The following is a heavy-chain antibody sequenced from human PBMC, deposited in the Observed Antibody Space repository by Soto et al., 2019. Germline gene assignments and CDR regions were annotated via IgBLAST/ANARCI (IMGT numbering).Heavy chain of an antibody. CDR1: GGSISSYY. Sequence: SETLSLTCTVSGGSISSYYWSWIRQPTGKGLEWIGYIYYSGSTNYNPSLKSRVTISVDTSKNQFSLKLSSVTAADTAVYYCARSPYDFWSGYYSPYYYYMDVWGKGTTVTVSS. CDR2: IYYSGST. J-gene: IGHJ6*03. V-gene: IGHV4-59*01. D-gene: IGHD3-3*01. CDR3: ARSPYDFWSGYYSPYYYYMDV.